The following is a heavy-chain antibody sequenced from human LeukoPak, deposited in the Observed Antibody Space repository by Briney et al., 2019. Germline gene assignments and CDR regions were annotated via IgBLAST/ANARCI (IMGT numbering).Heavy chain of an antibody. V-gene: IGHV4-38-2*02. CDR2: INHSGST. Sequence: SETLSLTCTVSGYSITSGYYWGWIRQPPGKGLEWIGEINHSGSTNYNPSLKSRVTISVDTSKNQFSLKLSSVTAADTAVYYCARGRWIQLWLDYWGQGTLVTVSS. J-gene: IGHJ4*02. D-gene: IGHD5-18*01. CDR3: ARGRWIQLWLDY. CDR1: GYSITSGYY.